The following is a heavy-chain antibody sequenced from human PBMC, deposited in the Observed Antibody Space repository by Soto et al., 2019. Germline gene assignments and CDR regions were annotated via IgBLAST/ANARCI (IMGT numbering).Heavy chain of an antibody. CDR3: ARVGIEAAVTDAFDI. Sequence: XAVKVSCHASGSTFTRYYVHWVRQSPGQGLEWMGWINPNSGGTNYAQKFQCWVTMTRDTSISTAYMELSRLRSDDTAVYYCARVGIEAAVTDAFDIWGQGTMVTVSS. CDR2: INPNSGGT. CDR1: GSTFTRYY. D-gene: IGHD6-13*01. V-gene: IGHV1-2*04. J-gene: IGHJ3*02.